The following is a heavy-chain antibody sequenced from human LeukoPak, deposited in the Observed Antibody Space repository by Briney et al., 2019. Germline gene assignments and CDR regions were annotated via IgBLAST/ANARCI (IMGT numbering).Heavy chain of an antibody. CDR1: GYTFTDYY. Sequence: ASVKVSCKASGYTFTDYYLHWVRQAPGHGLEWMGWINPKTGVTKYAQNFQGRVTMTRDTSINTAYMEVSRLRSDDTAVFYCARDLAMYSPNLDYWGQGTLVTVSS. V-gene: IGHV1-2*02. J-gene: IGHJ4*02. CDR3: ARDLAMYSPNLDY. CDR2: INPKTGVT. D-gene: IGHD1-26*01.